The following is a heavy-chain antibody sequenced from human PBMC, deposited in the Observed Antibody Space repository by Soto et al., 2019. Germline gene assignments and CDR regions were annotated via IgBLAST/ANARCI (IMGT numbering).Heavy chain of an antibody. Sequence: GGSLRLSCAASGFTFSSYAMHWVRQAPGKGLEWVAVISYDGSNKYYADSVKGRFTISRDNSKNTLYLQMNSLRAEDTAVYYCARDFVVVVAATEGDDYWGQGTLVTVSS. D-gene: IGHD2-15*01. V-gene: IGHV3-30-3*01. CDR2: ISYDGSNK. CDR1: GFTFSSYA. CDR3: ARDFVVVVAATEGDDY. J-gene: IGHJ4*02.